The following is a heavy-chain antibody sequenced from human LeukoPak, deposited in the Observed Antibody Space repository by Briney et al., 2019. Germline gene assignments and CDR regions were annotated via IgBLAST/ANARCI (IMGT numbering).Heavy chain of an antibody. J-gene: IGHJ4*02. CDR3: AREVPIYGISDY. D-gene: IGHD3-3*01. CDR1: GDSISSNSYS. V-gene: IGHV4-39*07. Sequence: SETLSLTCTVSGDSISSNSYSWGWIRQPPEKGLEWLGHISYTGETYYSPSLKIRVTLSVDTSKNEFSLNLISVTAAVTAVYYCAREVPIYGISDYWGQGTLVTVSS. CDR2: ISYTGET.